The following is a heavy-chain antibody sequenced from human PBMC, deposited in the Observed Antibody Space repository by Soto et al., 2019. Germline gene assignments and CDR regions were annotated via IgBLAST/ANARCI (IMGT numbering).Heavy chain of an antibody. V-gene: IGHV2-26*01. J-gene: IGHJ4*02. Sequence: QVTLKESGPVLVKPTETLTLTCAVSGFSLSDARMGVSWIRQPPGKALEWLAHIFWSDEKSYSSSLQSRLIISKDTSKGQVFLTMTNMDPVDTATYFCAHVRRYDGAHSYDYWGRGTLVTVSS. CDR2: IFWSDEK. D-gene: IGHD3-3*01. CDR3: AHVRRYDGAHSYDY. CDR1: GFSLSDARMG.